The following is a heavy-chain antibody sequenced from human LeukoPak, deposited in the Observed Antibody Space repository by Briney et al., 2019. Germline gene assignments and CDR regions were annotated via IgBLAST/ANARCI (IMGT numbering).Heavy chain of an antibody. Sequence: GGSLRLSCAASVFTFSSYEMNWVRQAPGKGVEWVSYISSSGSNKYYAESVKGRFNISRDNAKNSLYLQMNSLRAEDTAVYYCARDDPIDYWGQGTLVTVSS. CDR3: ARDDPIDY. V-gene: IGHV3-48*03. CDR1: VFTFSSYE. J-gene: IGHJ4*02. CDR2: ISSSGSNK.